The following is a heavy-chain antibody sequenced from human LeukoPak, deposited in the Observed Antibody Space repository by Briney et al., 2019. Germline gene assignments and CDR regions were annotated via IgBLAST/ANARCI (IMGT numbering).Heavy chain of an antibody. CDR2: IDYSGST. CDR1: GGSIRSYY. CDR3: ARESYYYTSGSYHPDYYFGY. J-gene: IGHJ4*02. Sequence: PSETLSLTCIVSGGSIRSYYWNWIRQPPGKGLEWIAYIDYSGSTDYNPSLKSRVTISVGTSKNQFSLRLSSVTAADTAVYYCARESYYYTSGSYHPDYYFGYWGQGTLVTVSS. V-gene: IGHV4-59*01. D-gene: IGHD3-10*01.